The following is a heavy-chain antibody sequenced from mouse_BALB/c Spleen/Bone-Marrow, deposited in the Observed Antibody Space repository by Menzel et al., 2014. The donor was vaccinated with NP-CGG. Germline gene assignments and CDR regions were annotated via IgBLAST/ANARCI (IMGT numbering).Heavy chain of an antibody. CDR1: GYSFTGYF. CDR3: ARGGLLRAIDY. J-gene: IGHJ4*01. CDR2: INPYNGDT. Sequence: VQLQQSGPELAKPGASVKISCKASGYSFTGYFMNWVMQSHGKSLEWIGRINPYNGDTFYNQKFKGKAALTVDKSSSTAHMELRSLASEDSAVYYCARGGLLRAIDYWGQGTSVTVSS. D-gene: IGHD2-3*01. V-gene: IGHV1-20*02.